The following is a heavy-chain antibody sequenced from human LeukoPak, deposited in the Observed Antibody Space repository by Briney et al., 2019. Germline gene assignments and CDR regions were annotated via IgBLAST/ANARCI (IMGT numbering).Heavy chain of an antibody. CDR2: ISSSGSTI. CDR1: GFTFSDYY. CDR3: AREITFGGVIATPNYDY. Sequence: GGSLRLSCAASGFTFSDYYMSWIRQALGKGLEWVSYISSSGSTIYYADSVKGRFTISRDNAKNSLYLQMNSLRAEDTAVYYCAREITFGGVIATPNYDYWGQGTLVTVSS. D-gene: IGHD3-16*02. J-gene: IGHJ4*02. V-gene: IGHV3-11*01.